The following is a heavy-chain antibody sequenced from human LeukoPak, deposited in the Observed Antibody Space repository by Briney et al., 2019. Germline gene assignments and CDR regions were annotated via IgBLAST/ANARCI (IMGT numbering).Heavy chain of an antibody. CDR3: ARAPAGCNYGYYFSY. CDR1: VCSISSYY. Sequence: PSETLSLTCAVSVCSISSYYWTWIRQPPGKGLEWIGFFYYSGSTNYNPSLKSRVTISVDTSKNHFFLKLRSVDPAAPPVYYCARAPAGCNYGYYFSYCGQGTLVTVSS. J-gene: IGHJ4*02. D-gene: IGHD3-16*01. V-gene: IGHV4-59*01. CDR2: FYYSGST.